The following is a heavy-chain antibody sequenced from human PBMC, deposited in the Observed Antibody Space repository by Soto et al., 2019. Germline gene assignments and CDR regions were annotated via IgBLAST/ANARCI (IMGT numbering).Heavy chain of an antibody. CDR3: ARRGYSYGFSDY. J-gene: IGHJ4*02. V-gene: IGHV4-59*08. CDR2: IYYSGST. Sequence: SETLSLTCTVSGGSISSYYWSWIRQPPGKGLEWIGYIYYSGSTYYNPSLKSRVTISVDTSKNQFSLKLSSVTAADTAVYYCARRGYSYGFSDYWGQGTLVTVSS. CDR1: GGSISSYY. D-gene: IGHD5-18*01.